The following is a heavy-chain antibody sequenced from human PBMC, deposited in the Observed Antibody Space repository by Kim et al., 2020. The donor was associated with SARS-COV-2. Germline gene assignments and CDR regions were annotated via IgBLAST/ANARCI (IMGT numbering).Heavy chain of an antibody. CDR1: INRATW. Sequence: INRATWWSWVSQPPGKGLEWIGEMFHSGTTNYNPSLKSRVTISVDKSKNHFSLNLNSVTAADTAVYYCSGSTGWYRLDYWGQGTLVTVSS. D-gene: IGHD6-19*01. CDR3: SGSTGWYRLDY. CDR2: MFHSGTT. V-gene: IGHV4-4*02. J-gene: IGHJ4*02.